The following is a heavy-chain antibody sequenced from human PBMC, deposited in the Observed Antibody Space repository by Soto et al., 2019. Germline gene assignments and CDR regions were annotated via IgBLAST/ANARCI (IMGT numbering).Heavy chain of an antibody. V-gene: IGHV2-5*02. J-gene: IGHJ4*02. Sequence: QITLKESGPTLVKPTQTLTLTCTFSGFSLSTSGVGVGWIRQPPGKVLEWLTFIYWDDDKRNSPFLKSRLTITKDTSKNQVVLTMTNMDPVDTATYYCAHLVVAGITYYFASWGQGTLVTVSS. CDR2: IYWDDDK. CDR3: AHLVVAGITYYFAS. D-gene: IGHD2-15*01. CDR1: GFSLSTSGVG.